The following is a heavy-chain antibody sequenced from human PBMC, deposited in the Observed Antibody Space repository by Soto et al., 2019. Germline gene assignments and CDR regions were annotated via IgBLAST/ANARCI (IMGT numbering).Heavy chain of an antibody. J-gene: IGHJ3*02. V-gene: IGHV4-31*03. CDR2: IYYSGST. CDR1: GGSISSGGYY. Sequence: SETLSLTCTVSGGSISSGGYYWSWIRQHPGKGLEWIGYIYYSGSTYYSPSLKSRVTISVDTSKNQFSLRLSSVTAADTAVYYCARVYCSNGVCYTASHGFDIWGQGTMVTVSS. D-gene: IGHD2-8*01. CDR3: ARVYCSNGVCYTASHGFDI.